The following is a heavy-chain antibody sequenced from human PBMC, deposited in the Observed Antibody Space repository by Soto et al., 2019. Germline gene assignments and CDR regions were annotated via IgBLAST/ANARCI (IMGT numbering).Heavy chain of an antibody. D-gene: IGHD6-6*01. J-gene: IGHJ6*02. CDR2: ISRSSSYI. CDR1: GFTFSSYS. Sequence: GGSLRLACAASGFTFSSYSMNWVRQAPGKGLEWVSSISRSSSYIYYADSVEGRFTISRDNAKNSLYLQMNSLRAEDTAVYYCARDWDSSSCLASYYYYYYGLDVWGQGTTVTVSS. CDR3: ARDWDSSSCLASYYYYYYGLDV. V-gene: IGHV3-21*01.